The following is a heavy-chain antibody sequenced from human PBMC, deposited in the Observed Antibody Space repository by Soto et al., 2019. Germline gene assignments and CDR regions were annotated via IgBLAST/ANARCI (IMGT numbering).Heavy chain of an antibody. Sequence: PGGSLRLSCAASGFTFSSYSMNWVRQAPGKGLEWVSSIISSSSYIYYADSVKGRFTISRDNAKNSLYLQMNSLRAEDTAVYYCARDFYGNYDFWSGYFCWGQGTLVTVSS. CDR2: IISSSSYI. CDR1: GFTFSSYS. CDR3: ARDFYGNYDFWSGYFC. V-gene: IGHV3-21*01. D-gene: IGHD3-3*01. J-gene: IGHJ4*02.